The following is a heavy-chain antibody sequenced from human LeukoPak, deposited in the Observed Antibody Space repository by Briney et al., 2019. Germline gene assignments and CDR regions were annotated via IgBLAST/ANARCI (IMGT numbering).Heavy chain of an antibody. CDR2: IKGPSRSNKI. V-gene: IGHV3-48*01. D-gene: IGHD5/OR15-5a*01. Sequence: PVGCLRLSCEASGFTFSRDGMNWVRQAPGKGLEWIAHIKGPSRSNKIYYAGSVKGRFTISRDNVKGALYLQMSSLRAEDTAVYYCARVNSVNLSDYWGPGTLVTVSS. CDR1: GFTFSRDG. CDR3: ARVNSVNLSDY. J-gene: IGHJ4*01.